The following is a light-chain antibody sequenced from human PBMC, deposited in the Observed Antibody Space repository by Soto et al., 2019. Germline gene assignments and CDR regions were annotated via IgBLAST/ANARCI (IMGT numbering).Light chain of an antibody. CDR3: QQLFDSPIT. CDR2: AAS. V-gene: IGKV1D-13*01. Sequence: QMTQSPSSLSASAGDRVTITCRASQGIHNAVAWYQQKPGKPPKLLIYAASTLESGVPSRFSATVSGTEFSLTITSLQPEDFATYYCQQLFDSPITFGQGTRLEIK. CDR1: QGIHNA. J-gene: IGKJ5*01.